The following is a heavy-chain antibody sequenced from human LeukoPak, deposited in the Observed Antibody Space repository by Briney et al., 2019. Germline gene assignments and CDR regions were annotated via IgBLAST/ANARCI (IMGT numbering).Heavy chain of an antibody. V-gene: IGHV3-23*01. D-gene: IGHD1-26*01. CDR2: ISGSGGST. CDR1: GFTFSTYA. J-gene: IGHJ4*02. Sequence: GGSLRLSCAASGFTFSTYAMSWVRQAPGKGLEWVSAISGSGGSTYYADSVKGRFTISGDNSKNTLYLQMNSLRAEDTAVYYCAKDIYVGATPFDYWGQGTLVTVSS. CDR3: AKDIYVGATPFDY.